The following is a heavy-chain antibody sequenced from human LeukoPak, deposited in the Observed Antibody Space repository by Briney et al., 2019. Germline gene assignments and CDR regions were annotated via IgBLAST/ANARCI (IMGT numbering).Heavy chain of an antibody. CDR1: GFTFSSYW. V-gene: IGHV3-7*01. CDR3: ARPLGYCSDSRCPQSWFDP. J-gene: IGHJ5*02. CDR2: IKQDGSEK. D-gene: IGHD2-15*01. Sequence: PGGSLRLSCAASGFTFSSYWMSWVRQAPGKGLEWVANIKQDGSEKYYVDSVKGRFTISRDNAKNSLYLQMNSLRAEDTAVYYCARPLGYCSDSRCPQSWFDPWGQGTLVTVSS.